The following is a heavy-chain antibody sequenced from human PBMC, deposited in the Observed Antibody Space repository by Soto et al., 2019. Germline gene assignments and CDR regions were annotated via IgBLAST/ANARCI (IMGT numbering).Heavy chain of an antibody. J-gene: IGHJ4*02. D-gene: IGHD4-17*01. V-gene: IGHV3-23*01. Sequence: EVQLLESGGGSEQPGGSLRLSCAASGFTFSNFGMGWVRQAPGKGLEWVSTISGSGSTTYYADSVKARFTISRDNSRNTVFLQMRSLRAEDTAVYFCAKDNEVYADSAGYFDYWGQGALVTVSS. CDR3: AKDNEVYADSAGYFDY. CDR2: ISGSGSTT. CDR1: GFTFSNFG.